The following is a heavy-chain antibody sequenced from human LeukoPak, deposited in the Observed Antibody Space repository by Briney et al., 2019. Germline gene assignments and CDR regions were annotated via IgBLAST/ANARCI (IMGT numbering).Heavy chain of an antibody. D-gene: IGHD3-16*02. CDR1: GFPFSAYW. Sequence: GGSLRLSCPASGFPFSAYWMHWVRQAPGKGLVWVSLITSDGSDTSYADSVKGRFTISRDNAKNTLYPQMNSLRAEDTAVHYCARGVSGARYFDDWGQGTLVTVSS. V-gene: IGHV3-74*01. CDR2: ITSDGSDT. CDR3: ARGVSGARYFDD. J-gene: IGHJ4*02.